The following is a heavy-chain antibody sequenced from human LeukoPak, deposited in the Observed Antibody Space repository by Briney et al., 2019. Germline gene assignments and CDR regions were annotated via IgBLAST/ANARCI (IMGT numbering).Heavy chain of an antibody. J-gene: IGHJ4*02. CDR3: ARDNEEATHFDC. Sequence: GRSLRLSCAASGFTFSSYGMHWVRQAPGKGLEWVAVIRYDGSNKYYADSVKGRFTISRDNSKNTLYLQINSLRAEDTAVYYCARDNEEATHFDCWGQGTLVTVSS. CDR1: GFTFSSYG. D-gene: IGHD5-24*01. CDR2: IRYDGSNK. V-gene: IGHV3-33*01.